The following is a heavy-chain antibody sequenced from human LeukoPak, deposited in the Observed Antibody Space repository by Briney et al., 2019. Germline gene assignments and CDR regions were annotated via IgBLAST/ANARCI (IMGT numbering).Heavy chain of an antibody. CDR3: AGHHPRNTVDF. D-gene: IGHD2-8*02. CDR2: ISDIESI. CDR1: GGSISSYY. J-gene: IGHJ4*02. Sequence: NPSETLSLTCTVSGGSISSYYWSWIRQPPGKGLEWIAYISDIESINYNPSLKSRVTISLDTSKNQFSLKLSSVTAADTAVYYCAGHHPRNTVDFWGQGTLVTVSS. V-gene: IGHV4-59*08.